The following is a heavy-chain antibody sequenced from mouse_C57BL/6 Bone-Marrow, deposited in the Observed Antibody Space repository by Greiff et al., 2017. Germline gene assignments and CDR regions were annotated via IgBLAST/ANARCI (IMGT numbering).Heavy chain of an antibody. CDR1: GYSITSGYY. Sequence: VQLKESGPGLVKPSQSLSLTCSVTGYSITSGYYWNWIRQFPGNKLEWMGYISYDGSNNYNPSLKNRISITRDTSKNQFFLKLNSVTTEDTATYYCARGRWLHFVYWGQGTTLTVSS. CDR2: ISYDGSN. V-gene: IGHV3-6*01. J-gene: IGHJ2*01. CDR3: ARGRWLHFVY. D-gene: IGHD2-3*01.